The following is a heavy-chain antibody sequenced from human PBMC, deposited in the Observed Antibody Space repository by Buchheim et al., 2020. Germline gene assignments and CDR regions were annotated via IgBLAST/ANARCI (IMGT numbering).Heavy chain of an antibody. J-gene: IGHJ6*02. CDR2: KKQEGRKK. CDR1: GFTFSSYW. D-gene: IGHD3-9*01. Sequence: EVQLVESGGGLVQPGGSLRLSCAASGFTFSSYWMSWVRQAPGKGLEWVANKKQEGRKKYYGDSVKGRFTISRNNAKNSLYRQMNSLRAEDTAVYYCARDTGPPLRYFDWLTFGYGHYYYGMDVWGQGTT. CDR3: ARDTGPPLRYFDWLTFGYGHYYYGMDV. V-gene: IGHV3-7*03.